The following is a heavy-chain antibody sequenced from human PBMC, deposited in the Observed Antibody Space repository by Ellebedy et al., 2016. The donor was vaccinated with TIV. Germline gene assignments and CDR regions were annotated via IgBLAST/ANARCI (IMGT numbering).Heavy chain of an antibody. Sequence: SVKVSXXASGGTFSSYAISWVRQAPGQGLEWMGGIIPIFGTANYAQKFQGRVTITADESTSTAYMELSSLRSEDTAVYYCAGRGFGELFYADYYYGMDVWGQGTTVTVSS. J-gene: IGHJ6*02. CDR2: IIPIFGTA. V-gene: IGHV1-69*13. CDR3: AGRGFGELFYADYYYGMDV. D-gene: IGHD3-10*01. CDR1: GGTFSSYA.